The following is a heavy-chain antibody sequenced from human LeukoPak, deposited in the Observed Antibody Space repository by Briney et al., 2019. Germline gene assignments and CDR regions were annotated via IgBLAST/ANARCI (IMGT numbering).Heavy chain of an antibody. CDR3: ARHIWFGELLYNYYYYGMDV. V-gene: IGHV4-39*01. D-gene: IGHD3-10*01. CDR1: GFTFSSYSMN. Sequence: GSLRLSCAASGFTFSSYSMNWVRQPPGKGLEWIGSIYYSGSTYYNPSLKSRVTISVDTSKNQFSLKLSSVTAADTAVYCCARHIWFGELLYNYYYYGMDVWGQGTTVTVSS. J-gene: IGHJ6*02. CDR2: IYYSGST.